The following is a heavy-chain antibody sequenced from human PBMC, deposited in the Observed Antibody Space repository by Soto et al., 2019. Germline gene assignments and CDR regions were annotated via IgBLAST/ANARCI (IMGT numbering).Heavy chain of an antibody. CDR1: GFTFRSYT. CDR2: IMQGGGET. D-gene: IGHD3-10*01. J-gene: IGHJ5*02. CDR3: ARGEAIGDDP. V-gene: IGHV3-7*01. Sequence: GGSLRLSCAASGFTFRSYTMSWVRQAPGKGLEWVSNIMQGGGETFYVDSVTGRFTISRDNAKSSLYLQMNNLRVEDTAVYYCARGEAIGDDPWGHGTLVTVSS.